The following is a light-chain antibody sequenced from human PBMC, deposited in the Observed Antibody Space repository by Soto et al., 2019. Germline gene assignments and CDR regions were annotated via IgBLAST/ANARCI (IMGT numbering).Light chain of an antibody. CDR1: RSISDW. CDR3: LQYDSYSWT. J-gene: IGKJ1*01. CDR2: DAS. V-gene: IGKV1-5*01. Sequence: DIQMTQSPSTLSASVGDRVTSSCRASRSISDWLAWYQQKPGKAPKLLIFDASFLKSGVPSRFSGSGSGTEFTLTISSLQPDDVATYYCLQYDSYSWTFGQGTKVDIK.